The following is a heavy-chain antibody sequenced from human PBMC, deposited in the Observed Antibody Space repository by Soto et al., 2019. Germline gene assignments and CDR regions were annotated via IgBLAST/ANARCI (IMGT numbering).Heavy chain of an antibody. CDR3: ARDADKHWFDP. CDR2: IWYDGSNK. Sequence: GGSLRLSCAASGFTFSSYGMHWVRQAPGKGLEWVAVIWYDGSNKYYADSVKGRFTISRDNSKNTLYLQMNSLRAEDTAVYYCARDADKHWFDPWGQGTLVTVSS. CDR1: GFTFSSYG. J-gene: IGHJ5*02. V-gene: IGHV3-33*01. D-gene: IGHD2-15*01.